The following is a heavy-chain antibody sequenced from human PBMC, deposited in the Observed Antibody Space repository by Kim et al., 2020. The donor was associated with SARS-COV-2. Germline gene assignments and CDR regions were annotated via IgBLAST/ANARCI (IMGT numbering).Heavy chain of an antibody. Sequence: PKFQGRVTMTRNTSRSTAYMELSSLRSEDTAVYYCARWNFDYGDYHFDYWGQGTLVTVSS. J-gene: IGHJ4*02. D-gene: IGHD4-17*01. V-gene: IGHV1-8*01. CDR3: ARWNFDYGDYHFDY.